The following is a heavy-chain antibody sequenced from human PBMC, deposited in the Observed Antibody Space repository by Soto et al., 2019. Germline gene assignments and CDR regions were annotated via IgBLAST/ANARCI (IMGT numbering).Heavy chain of an antibody. J-gene: IGHJ3*02. V-gene: IGHV2-5*02. CDR3: AQRNSRMFAFDI. CDR2: IYWDDNK. D-gene: IGHD3-10*02. Sequence: QITLKESGPTLVKPTQTFTLTCTFSGFSLTTVGMGVGWIRQPPGKALDWLVIIYWDDNKSYSPSLNGRVTFIKDTSKNQVVHTMTNMDPVDKAPYYCAQRNSRMFAFDIWGQGPLVTVSS. CDR1: GFSLTTVGMG.